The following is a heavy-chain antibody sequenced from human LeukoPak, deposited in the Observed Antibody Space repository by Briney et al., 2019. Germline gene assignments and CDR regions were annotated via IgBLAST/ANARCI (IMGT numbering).Heavy chain of an antibody. D-gene: IGHD3-22*01. CDR1: GGSISSDAYY. J-gene: IGHJ4*02. V-gene: IGHV4-31*03. CDR3: ARSYDSSASGFDY. Sequence: SETLSLTCTVSGGSISSDAYYWSWIRQHPGKGLEWIGYIYYSGSTYYNPSLKSRVTIPGDTSKNHFSLALSSVTAADTAVYYCARSYDSSASGFDYWGQGTLVTVSP. CDR2: IYYSGST.